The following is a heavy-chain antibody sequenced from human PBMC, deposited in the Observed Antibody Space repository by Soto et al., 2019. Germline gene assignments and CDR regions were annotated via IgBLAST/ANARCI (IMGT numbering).Heavy chain of an antibody. CDR3: ARGSDSPYYDFWSGYQNWFDP. J-gene: IGHJ5*02. CDR1: GYTFTSYG. D-gene: IGHD3-3*01. V-gene: IGHV1-18*04. Sequence: GASVKVSCKASGYTFTSYGISWVRQAPGQGLEWMGWISAYNGNTNYAQKLQGRVTMTTDTSTSTAYMELRSLRSDDTAVYYRARGSDSPYYDFWSGYQNWFDPWGQGTLVTVSS. CDR2: ISAYNGNT.